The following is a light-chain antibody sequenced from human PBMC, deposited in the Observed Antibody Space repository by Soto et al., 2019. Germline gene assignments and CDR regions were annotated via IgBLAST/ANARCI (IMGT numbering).Light chain of an antibody. J-gene: IGKJ1*01. V-gene: IGKV3-20*01. CDR3: REYVRAGT. CDR1: QSVSNNY. CDR2: GAS. Sequence: EIVLTQSPGTLSLSPGERATLSRRASQSVSNNYLAWYQQKPGQAPRLLIYGASNRATGIPDRFSGSGSGTDFTITISRMGAEEGKVYYCREYVRAGTWGQGTKVDNK.